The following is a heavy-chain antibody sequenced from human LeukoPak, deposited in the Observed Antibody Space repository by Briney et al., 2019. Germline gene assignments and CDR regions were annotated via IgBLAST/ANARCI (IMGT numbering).Heavy chain of an antibody. D-gene: IGHD3-3*01. V-gene: IGHV1-2*02. CDR1: GYTLSDNW. CDR2: INPKSGDT. Sequence: ASVKVSCKASGYTLSDNWLHWMRQAPGHGPEGMGSINPKSGDTDLAQRFQGRVTMTRDTSINTGYMEVSRLTSDDTAVYYCAKGGPVIRGPGVLIVPVFDHWGQGTLVTVSS. J-gene: IGHJ4*02. CDR3: AKGGPVIRGPGVLIVPVFDH.